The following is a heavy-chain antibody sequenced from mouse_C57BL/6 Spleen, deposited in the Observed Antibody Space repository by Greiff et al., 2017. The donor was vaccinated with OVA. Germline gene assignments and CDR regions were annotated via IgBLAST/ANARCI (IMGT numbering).Heavy chain of an antibody. CDR3: ARDGNLFDY. V-gene: IGHV1-82*01. Sequence: QVQLQQPGPELVKPGASVKISCKASGYAFSSSWMNWVKQRPGKGLEWIGRIYPGDGDTNYNGKFKGKATLTADKSSSTAYMQLSSLTSEDSAVYFCARDGNLFDYWGQGTTLTVSS. D-gene: IGHD2-1*01. CDR1: GYAFSSSW. CDR2: IYPGDGDT. J-gene: IGHJ2*01.